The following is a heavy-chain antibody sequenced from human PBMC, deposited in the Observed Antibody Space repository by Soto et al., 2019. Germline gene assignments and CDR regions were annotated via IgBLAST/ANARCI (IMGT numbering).Heavy chain of an antibody. CDR2: INPNSGGT. J-gene: IGHJ5*02. CDR1: GYTFTGYY. V-gene: IGHV1-2*04. Sequence: GASVKVSCKASGYTFTGYYMHWVRQAPGQGLEWMGWINPNSGGTNYAQKFQGWVTMTRDTSISTAYMELSRPRSDDTAVYYCARDADMGDTLGYCSGGSCWPNWFDPWGQGTLVTVSS. D-gene: IGHD2-15*01. CDR3: ARDADMGDTLGYCSGGSCWPNWFDP.